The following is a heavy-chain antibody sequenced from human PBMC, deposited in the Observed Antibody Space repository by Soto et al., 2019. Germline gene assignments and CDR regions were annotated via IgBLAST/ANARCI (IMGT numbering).Heavy chain of an antibody. CDR2: ISAYNGNT. Sequence: QVQRVQSGAEVKKPGASVKVSCKASGYTVTNFGISWVRQAPGQGLEWMGWISAYNGNTNYAQNFQGRVTMTADTSKSKXXXXXXSLRSEDTAVYYCARGGTPIDYRGQGTLVTVSS. V-gene: IGHV1-18*01. J-gene: IGHJ4*02. CDR1: GYTVTNFG. D-gene: IGHD3-16*01. CDR3: ARGGTPIDY.